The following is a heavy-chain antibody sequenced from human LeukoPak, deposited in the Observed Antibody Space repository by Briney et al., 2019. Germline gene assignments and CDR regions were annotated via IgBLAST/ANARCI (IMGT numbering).Heavy chain of an antibody. V-gene: IGHV3-74*01. CDR3: ARDLDFWSGHYDY. CDR1: GFTLSSDW. CDR2: INGDGSTT. J-gene: IGHJ4*02. Sequence: TGGSLRLSCAPPGFTLSSDWMHWVRHAPGGGLVWVSRINGDGSTTSYADSVRGRYTISRDNAKNTLYLQMNSLRAEDTAVYYCARDLDFWSGHYDYWGQGTLVTVSS. D-gene: IGHD3-3*01.